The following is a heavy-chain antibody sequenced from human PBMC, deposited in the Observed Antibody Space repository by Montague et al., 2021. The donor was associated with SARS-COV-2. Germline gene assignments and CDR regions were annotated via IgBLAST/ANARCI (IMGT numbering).Heavy chain of an antibody. V-gene: IGHV3-30*19. D-gene: IGHD2-8*01. CDR1: GFTFNNHG. CDR2: ISYEGSKK. J-gene: IGHJ4*02. Sequence: SLRLSCAASGFTFNNHGMHWVRQAPGKGLEWVALISYEGSKKFYXDSVKGRFTTSRDSSKNTVYLQMSSLRAEDTAVYYCAKSSIVFMLYVVRDHFDHWGQGTQVTVSS. CDR3: AKSSIVFMLYVVRDHFDH.